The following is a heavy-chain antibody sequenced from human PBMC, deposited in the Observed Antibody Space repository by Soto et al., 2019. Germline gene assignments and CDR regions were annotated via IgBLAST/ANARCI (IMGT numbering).Heavy chain of an antibody. Sequence: QVQLVQSGAEVKKPGASVKVSCKASGYTFTGFSMHWVRQAPGQGPEWMGVIKCSGGSTTYAQKVQGRVTMTRDTSTSTVYMELSSLRSEDTAVYYCARGGALGSGSYYWAFDYWGQGTLVTVSS. CDR2: IKCSGGST. CDR1: GYTFTGFS. D-gene: IGHD3-10*01. V-gene: IGHV1-46*03. CDR3: ARGGALGSGSYYWAFDY. J-gene: IGHJ4*02.